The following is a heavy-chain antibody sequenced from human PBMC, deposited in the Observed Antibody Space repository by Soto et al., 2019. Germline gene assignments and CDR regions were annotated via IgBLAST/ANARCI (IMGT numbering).Heavy chain of an antibody. D-gene: IGHD1-26*01. CDR3: ASWLLREHAYDI. Sequence: DVQLVESGGGLIQPGGSLRLSCAAFGLTVSGKKYMAWVRQAPGRGLEWVSGLYDVDGTYYADSVKGRFTVSSDISKSIVYLQMNSLRPDDTAIYYCASWLLREHAYDIWGVGTTVTVSS. CDR1: GLTVSGKKY. V-gene: IGHV3-53*01. CDR2: LYDVDGT. J-gene: IGHJ3*02.